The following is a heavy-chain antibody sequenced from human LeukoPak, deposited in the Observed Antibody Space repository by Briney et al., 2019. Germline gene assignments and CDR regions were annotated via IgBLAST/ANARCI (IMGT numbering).Heavy chain of an antibody. V-gene: IGHV3-23*01. CDR3: ANDSYRSSWPDY. D-gene: IGHD6-13*01. Sequence: GGSLRLSCAASGFTFSNYAMSWVRQAPGKGLEWVSTISGGGIIYYGDSVKGRFTISRDTSKNTLYLQMNSLRVEDTAVYYCANDSYRSSWPDYWGQGTLVTVAS. CDR2: ISGGGII. J-gene: IGHJ4*02. CDR1: GFTFSNYA.